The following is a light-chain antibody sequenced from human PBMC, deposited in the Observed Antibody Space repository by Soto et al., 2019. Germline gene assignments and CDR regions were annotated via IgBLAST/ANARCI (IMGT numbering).Light chain of an antibody. CDR3: AAWDDSLNGLV. CDR2: TND. Sequence: QSVLTQPPSASGTPGQRATISCSGSSSNIGSNTVNWYQHLPGTAPKLLIYTNDQRPSGVPDRFSGSKSGTSASLAISGLQSEDEADYYCAAWDDSLNGLVFGGGTKVTVL. CDR1: SSNIGSNT. J-gene: IGLJ2*01. V-gene: IGLV1-44*01.